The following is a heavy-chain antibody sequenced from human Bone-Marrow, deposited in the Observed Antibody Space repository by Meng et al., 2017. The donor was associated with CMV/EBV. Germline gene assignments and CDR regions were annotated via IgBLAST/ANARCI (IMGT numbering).Heavy chain of an antibody. CDR1: GDSISNYY. Sequence: SETLSLTCNVSGDSISNYYWSWIRQPPGKGLEWIGYIYYSGSTNYNPSLKSRVTISVDTSKNQFSLKLSSVTAADTAVYYCARVGYSSTPGIDYWGQGTLVTVSS. CDR2: IYYSGST. CDR3: ARVGYSSTPGIDY. D-gene: IGHD6-19*01. V-gene: IGHV4-59*01. J-gene: IGHJ4*02.